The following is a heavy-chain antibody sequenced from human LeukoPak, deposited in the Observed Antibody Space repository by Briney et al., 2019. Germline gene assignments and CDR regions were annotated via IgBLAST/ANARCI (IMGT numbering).Heavy chain of an antibody. V-gene: IGHV4-34*01. J-gene: IGHJ4*02. CDR3: ARKFTSMVRGVITFD. CDR1: GGSFSGYY. CDR2: INHSGST. Sequence: PSETLSLTCAVYGGSFSGYYWSWIRQPPGKGLEWIGEINHSGSTNYNPSLKSRVTISVDTSKNQFPLKLSSVTAADTAVYYCARKFTSMVRGVITFDWGQGTLVTVSS. D-gene: IGHD3-10*01.